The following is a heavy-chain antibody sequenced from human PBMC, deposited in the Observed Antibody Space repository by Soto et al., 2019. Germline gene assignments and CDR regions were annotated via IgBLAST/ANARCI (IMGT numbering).Heavy chain of an antibody. CDR2: IYYSGST. CDR1: GGSISSYY. CDR3: ARDLATSQRLVGIDX. J-gene: IGHJ6*02. D-gene: IGHD6-13*01. Sequence: SETLSLTFTVSGGSISSYYWSWIRQPPGKGLEWIGYIYYSGSTNYNPSLKSRVTISVETSKNQFSLKLSSVTAADTAVYYCARDLATSQRLVGIDXWGQGTTGTVS. V-gene: IGHV4-59*01.